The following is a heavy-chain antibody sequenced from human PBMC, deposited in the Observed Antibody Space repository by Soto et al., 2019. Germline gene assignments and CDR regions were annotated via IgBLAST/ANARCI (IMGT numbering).Heavy chain of an antibody. CDR2: ISGSGGST. CDR3: AKGGGDFWTGYVDRFYYFGMDV. D-gene: IGHD3-3*01. V-gene: IGHV3-23*01. J-gene: IGHJ6*02. Sequence: GGSLRLSCAASGFTFSGYAMSWVRQAPGKGLEWVSVISGSGGSTYYADSVRGRFTISRGSSKNTLYLQVNSLRAEDTAVYYCAKGGGDFWTGYVDRFYYFGMDVWGQGTTVTVSS. CDR1: GFTFSGYA.